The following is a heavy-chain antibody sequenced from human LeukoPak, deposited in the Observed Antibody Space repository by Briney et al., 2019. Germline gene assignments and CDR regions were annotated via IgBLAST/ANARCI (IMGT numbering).Heavy chain of an antibody. Sequence: GGSLRLSCAASGFTFSSYAMSWVRQAPGKGLEWVSTFSGSGGSTNYADSVKGRFTISRDNSKNTLYLQMNSLRAEDTAVYYCARDHPTVGTSEYDAFDIWGQGTMVTVSS. D-gene: IGHD4-23*01. V-gene: IGHV3-23*01. J-gene: IGHJ3*02. CDR3: ARDHPTVGTSEYDAFDI. CDR2: FSGSGGST. CDR1: GFTFSSYA.